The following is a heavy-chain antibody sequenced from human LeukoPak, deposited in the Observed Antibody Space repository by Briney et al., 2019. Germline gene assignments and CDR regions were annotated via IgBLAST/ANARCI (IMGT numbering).Heavy chain of an antibody. CDR2: INPNSGGT. Sequence: ASVKVSRKASGYTLTGYDMHGVRQARGQGREWMGWINPNSGGTNYAQKFQGRVTMTRDTSISTAYMELSRLRSDDTGVYYCASELGVVPAAFDYWGQGTLVTVSS. D-gene: IGHD2-2*01. J-gene: IGHJ4*02. CDR1: GYTLTGYD. CDR3: ASELGVVPAAFDY. V-gene: IGHV1-2*02.